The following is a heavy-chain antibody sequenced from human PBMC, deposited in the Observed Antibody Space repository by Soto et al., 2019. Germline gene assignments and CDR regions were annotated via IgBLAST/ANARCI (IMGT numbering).Heavy chain of an antibody. CDR3: AKDHPSGGWYSLYY. J-gene: IGHJ4*02. D-gene: IGHD6-19*01. V-gene: IGHV3-23*01. Sequence: EVQLLESGGGLVQPGGSLRLSCAASGFTFSSYAMTWVRQAPGKGLEWVSAISGSGGSTYYADSVKGRCTISRDNSKNTLYLQMNSLRAEDTAVYYCAKDHPSGGWYSLYYWGQGTLVSVSS. CDR1: GFTFSSYA. CDR2: ISGSGGST.